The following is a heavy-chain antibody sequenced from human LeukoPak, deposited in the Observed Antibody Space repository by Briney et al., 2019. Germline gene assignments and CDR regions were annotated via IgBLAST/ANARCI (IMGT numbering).Heavy chain of an antibody. CDR3: ARWLAQQYYYYGMDV. D-gene: IGHD6-19*01. CDR2: ISSSSSYI. J-gene: IGHJ6*02. CDR1: GFTFSSYS. Sequence: GGSLRLSCAASGFTFSSYSMNWVRQAPGEGLEWVSSISSSSSYIYYADSVKGRFTISRDNAKNSLYLQMNSLRAEDTAVYYCARWLAQQYYYYGMDVWGQGTTVTVSS. V-gene: IGHV3-21*01.